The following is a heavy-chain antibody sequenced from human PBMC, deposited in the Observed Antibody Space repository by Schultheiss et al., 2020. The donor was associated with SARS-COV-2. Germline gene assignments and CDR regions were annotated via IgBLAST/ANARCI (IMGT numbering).Heavy chain of an antibody. D-gene: IGHD2-15*01. J-gene: IGHJ5*02. CDR1: GGSFSGYY. V-gene: IGHV4-31*11. CDR2: IYYSGST. CDR3: ARQGLGYCSGGSCYGGENWFDP. Sequence: SETLSLTCAVYGGSFSGYYWSWIRQHPGKGLEWIGYIYYSGSTYYNPSLKSRVTISVDTSKNQFSLKLSSVTAADTAVYYCARQGLGYCSGGSCYGGENWFDPWGQGTLVTVSS.